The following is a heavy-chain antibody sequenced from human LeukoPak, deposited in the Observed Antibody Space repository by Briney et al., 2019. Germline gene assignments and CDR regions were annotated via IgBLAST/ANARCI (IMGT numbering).Heavy chain of an antibody. D-gene: IGHD2-21*02. CDR3: ARGDATEEDFDY. Sequence: PSETLSLTCTVSGGSIRSYYWSWIRQPPGKGLEWIGYIYYSGSTNNNPSLKSRVTISVDTSKNQFSLKLSSVTAADTAVYYCARGDATEEDFDYWGQGTLVTVSS. CDR1: GGSIRSYY. V-gene: IGHV4-59*01. CDR2: IYYSGST. J-gene: IGHJ4*02.